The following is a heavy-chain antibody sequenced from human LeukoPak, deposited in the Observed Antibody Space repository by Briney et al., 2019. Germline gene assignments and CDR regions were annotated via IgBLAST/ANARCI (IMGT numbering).Heavy chain of an antibody. D-gene: IGHD1-26*01. V-gene: IGHV3-11*06. Sequence: PGGSLRLSCAASGFTFSDYYMSWIRQAPGKGLQWVSYISSSSTYTNYADSVKGRFTISRDNAKNSLYLQMNSLRAEDTAVYYCARVCRGSYYFDYWGQGTLVTVSS. J-gene: IGHJ4*02. CDR3: ARVCRGSYYFDY. CDR2: ISSSSTYT. CDR1: GFTFSDYY.